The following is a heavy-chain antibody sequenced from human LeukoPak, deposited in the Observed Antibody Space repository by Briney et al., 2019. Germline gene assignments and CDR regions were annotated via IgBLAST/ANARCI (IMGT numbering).Heavy chain of an antibody. CDR2: ISGSGART. D-gene: IGHD2-15*01. CDR3: ARAGEYCSGGSCYSGVYFDY. CDR1: GFTFSTYA. Sequence: GGSLRLSCAASGFTFSTYAMSWVRQAPGKGLEWVSAISGSGARTYYADSVKGRFTNSRDDSKNTLYLQMNSLTAEDTALYYCARAGEYCSGGSCYSGVYFDYWGQGTLVTVSS. V-gene: IGHV3-23*01. J-gene: IGHJ4*02.